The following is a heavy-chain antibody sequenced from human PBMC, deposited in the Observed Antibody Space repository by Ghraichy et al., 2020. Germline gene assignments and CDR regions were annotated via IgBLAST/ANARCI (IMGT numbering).Heavy chain of an antibody. J-gene: IGHJ5*02. CDR2: IYYSGST. CDR1: GGSISSYY. Sequence: SETLSLTCTVSGGSISSYYWSWIRQPPGKGLEWIGYIYYSGSTNYNPSLKSRVTISVDTSKNQFSLKLSSVTAADTAVYYCARDRLYCSGGSCYGYNWFDPWGQGTLVTVSS. V-gene: IGHV4-59*01. D-gene: IGHD2-15*01. CDR3: ARDRLYCSGGSCYGYNWFDP.